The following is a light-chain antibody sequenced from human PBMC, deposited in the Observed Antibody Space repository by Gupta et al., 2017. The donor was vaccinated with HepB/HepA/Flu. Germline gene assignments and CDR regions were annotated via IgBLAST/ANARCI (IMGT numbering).Light chain of an antibody. Sequence: EIVLTQSPGTLSLSPGERATLSCRASQSVRSSYLAWYQQKPGRAPRLLLYCASSRATGIPERCSGSGAGTDFTILISRLEPEDFAVYYCQQYGSSPSCSFGQGTKLEIK. CDR3: QQYGSSPSCS. J-gene: IGKJ2*04. CDR2: CAS. CDR1: QSVRSSY. V-gene: IGKV3-20*01.